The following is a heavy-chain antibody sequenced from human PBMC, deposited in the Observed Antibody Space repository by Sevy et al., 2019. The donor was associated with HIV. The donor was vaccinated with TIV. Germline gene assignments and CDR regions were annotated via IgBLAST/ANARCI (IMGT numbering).Heavy chain of an antibody. V-gene: IGHV3-30*04. Sequence: GGSLRLSCAASGFTFSSYAMHWVRQAPGKGLEWVAVISYDGSNKYYADSVKGRFTISRDNSKNTLYLQMNSLRAEDTAVYYCARDGDSSSYYTGYFDYWGQGTLVTVSS. CDR1: GFTFSSYA. CDR3: ARDGDSSSYYTGYFDY. J-gene: IGHJ4*02. D-gene: IGHD3-22*01. CDR2: ISYDGSNK.